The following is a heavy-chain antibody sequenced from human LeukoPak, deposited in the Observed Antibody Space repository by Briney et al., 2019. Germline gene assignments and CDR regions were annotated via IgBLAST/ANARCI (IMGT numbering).Heavy chain of an antibody. Sequence: SVKVSCKASGYTFTSYYMHWVRQAPGQGLEWMGGIIPIFGTANYAQKFQGRVTITADESTSTAYMELSSLRSEDTAVYYCAGLRFLEWSRHYYYGMDVWGQGTTVTVSS. CDR2: IIPIFGTA. J-gene: IGHJ6*02. D-gene: IGHD3-3*01. CDR1: GYTFTSYY. V-gene: IGHV1-69*13. CDR3: AGLRFLEWSRHYYYGMDV.